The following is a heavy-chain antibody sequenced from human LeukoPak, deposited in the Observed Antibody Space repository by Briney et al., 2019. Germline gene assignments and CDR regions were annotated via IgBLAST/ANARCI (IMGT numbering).Heavy chain of an antibody. CDR1: GGSISSYY. D-gene: IGHD5-12*01. CDR3: ARANRYDLYFDY. Sequence: SETLSLTCTVSGGSISSYYWSWIRQPPGKGLEWIGYIYYSGSTNYNPSLKSRVTISVDTSKNQFSLKLTSVTPADTAVYYCARANRYDLYFDYWGQGTLVTVSS. J-gene: IGHJ4*02. CDR2: IYYSGST. V-gene: IGHV4-59*01.